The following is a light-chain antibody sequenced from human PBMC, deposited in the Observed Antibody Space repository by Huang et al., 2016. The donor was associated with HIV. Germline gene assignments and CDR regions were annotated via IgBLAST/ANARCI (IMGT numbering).Light chain of an antibody. CDR1: QDINTY. Sequence: VIWMTQSPPLLSASTGDRVTINCRVSQDINTYLAWYQQKPGKAPELLMYSASVLQNGVPSRFNGSGSGTQFTLTISCLQTEDFATYYCQQYHAFPLTFGAGTKVEI. J-gene: IGKJ4*01. V-gene: IGKV1D-8*03. CDR2: SAS. CDR3: QQYHAFPLT.